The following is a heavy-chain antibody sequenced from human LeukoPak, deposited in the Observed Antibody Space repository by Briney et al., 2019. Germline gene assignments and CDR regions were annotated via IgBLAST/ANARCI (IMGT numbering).Heavy chain of an antibody. D-gene: IGHD2-2*01. V-gene: IGHV1-69*04. CDR2: IIPILGIA. CDR3: ARSPIDIVVVPAALAMDV. CDR1: GGTFSSYA. Sequence: EASVKVSCKASGGTFSSYAISWVRQAPGQGLEWMGRIIPILGIANYAQKFQGRVTITADKSTSTAYMELSSLRSEDTAVYYCARSPIDIVVVPAALAMDVWGQGTTVTVS. J-gene: IGHJ6*02.